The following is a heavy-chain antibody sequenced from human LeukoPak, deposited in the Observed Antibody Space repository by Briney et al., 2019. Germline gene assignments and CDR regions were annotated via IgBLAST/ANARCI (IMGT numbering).Heavy chain of an antibody. J-gene: IGHJ3*02. V-gene: IGHV4-59*08. CDR1: GGSISSYY. CDR2: IYYSGST. Sequence: SETLSLTCTVSGGSISSYYWSWIRQPPGKGLEWIGCIYYSGSTNYNPSLKSRVTISVDTSKNQFSLKLSSVTAADTAVYYCARHGDSSENAFDIWGQGTMVTVSS. CDR3: ARHGDSSENAFDI. D-gene: IGHD3-22*01.